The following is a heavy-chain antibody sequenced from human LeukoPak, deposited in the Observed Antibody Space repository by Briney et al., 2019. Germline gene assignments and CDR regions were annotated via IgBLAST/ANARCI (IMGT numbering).Heavy chain of an antibody. Sequence: GGSLRLSCAASGFTFSSYAMHWVRQAPGKGLEWVAFVSSDGSNKFYADSVKGRFTISRDNSKNTLYLQMNSLRAEDTAVYYCALHGSGWYSTGRRRLEYWGQGTLVTVSS. V-gene: IGHV3-30-3*01. J-gene: IGHJ4*02. CDR1: GFTFSSYA. CDR2: VSSDGSNK. CDR3: ALHGSGWYSTGRRRLEY. D-gene: IGHD6-19*01.